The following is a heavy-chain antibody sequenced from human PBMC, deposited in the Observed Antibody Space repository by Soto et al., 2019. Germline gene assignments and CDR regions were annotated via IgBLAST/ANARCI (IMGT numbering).Heavy chain of an antibody. V-gene: IGHV1-24*01. D-gene: IGHD3-3*01. J-gene: IGHJ6*02. CDR3: ATGRAITIFGVVLDYYYGMDV. CDR1: GYTLTELS. CDR2: FDPEDGET. Sequence: GASVKVSCKVCGYTLTELSMHWVRQAPGKGLEWMGGFDPEDGETIYAQKFQGRVTMTEDTSTDTAYMELSSLRSEDTAVYYCATGRAITIFGVVLDYYYGMDVWGQGTTVTVSS.